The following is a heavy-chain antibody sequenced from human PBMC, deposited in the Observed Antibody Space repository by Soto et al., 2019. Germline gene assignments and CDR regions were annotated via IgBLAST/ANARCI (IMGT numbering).Heavy chain of an antibody. CDR1: GYSFTRYG. D-gene: IGHD3-16*01. CDR3: AMVDVYVTPSPQDV. CDR2: INAYNGNT. V-gene: IGHV1-18*01. Sequence: QVQLVQSGAEVKNPGASVKVSCKASGYSFTRYGIGWARQAPGQGLEWMGWINAYNGNTNYAQNLQGRLTLTTDTSTTTAYMELRSRRSNDTAIYYCAMVDVYVTPSPQDVWGQGTTVNVSS. J-gene: IGHJ6*02.